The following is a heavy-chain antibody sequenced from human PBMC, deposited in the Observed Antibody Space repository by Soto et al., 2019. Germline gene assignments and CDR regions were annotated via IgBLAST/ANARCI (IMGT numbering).Heavy chain of an antibody. CDR3: ARGQPIITMVRGDYGMDV. J-gene: IGHJ6*02. CDR2: IYYSGST. CDR1: GGSISSGDYY. D-gene: IGHD3-10*01. Sequence: LSLTCTVSGGSISSGDYYWNWIRQPPGKGLEWIGYIYYSGSTYYNPSLKSRVTISVDTSKDQFSLKLSSVTAADTAVYYCARGQPIITMVRGDYGMDVWGQGTTVTVSS. V-gene: IGHV4-30-4*01.